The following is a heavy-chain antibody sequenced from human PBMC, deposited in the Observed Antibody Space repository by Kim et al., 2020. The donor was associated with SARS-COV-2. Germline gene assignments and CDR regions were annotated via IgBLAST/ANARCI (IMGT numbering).Heavy chain of an antibody. CDR2: IYYSGST. CDR1: GGSISSYY. CDR3: ARGNYYDSSGYYYSGVRGILLDY. J-gene: IGHJ4*02. D-gene: IGHD3-22*01. V-gene: IGHV4-59*01. Sequence: SETLSLTCTVSGGSISSYYWSWIRQPPGKGLEWIGYIYYSGSTNYYPSLKSRVTISVDTSKNQFSLKLSSVTAADTAVYYCARGNYYDSSGYYYSGVRGILLDYWGQGTLVTVSS.